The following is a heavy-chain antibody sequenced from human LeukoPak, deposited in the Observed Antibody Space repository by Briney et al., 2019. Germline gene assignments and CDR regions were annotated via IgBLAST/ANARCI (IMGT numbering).Heavy chain of an antibody. J-gene: IGHJ4*02. CDR1: GFTFRTYS. Sequence: GGSLRLSCAASGFTFRTYSIHWVRQAPGKGLVWVSRVNTDESSTNYADSVKGRFTISRDNAKNTLYLQMNSLRAEDTAVYYCARGQQWLVRGAHFDYWGQGTLATVSS. D-gene: IGHD6-19*01. CDR3: ARGQQWLVRGAHFDY. V-gene: IGHV3-74*01. CDR2: VNTDESST.